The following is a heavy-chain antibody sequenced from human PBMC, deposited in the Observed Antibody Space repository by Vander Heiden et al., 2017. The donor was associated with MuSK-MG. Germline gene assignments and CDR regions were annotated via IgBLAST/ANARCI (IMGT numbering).Heavy chain of an antibody. D-gene: IGHD5-12*01. CDR3: AKVSGWIGLSDQEDSDY. Sequence: QGQLVESGGGVVQPGRSLRLSCAASGFTFSSYGMHWVRQAPGKGLEWVAVISYDGSNKYYADSVNGRVTISRDNSKNTLYLQMNSLSAEDTAVYYCAKVSGWIGLSDQEDSDYWGQGTLVTVSS. V-gene: IGHV3-30*18. CDR2: ISYDGSNK. J-gene: IGHJ4*02. CDR1: GFTFSSYG.